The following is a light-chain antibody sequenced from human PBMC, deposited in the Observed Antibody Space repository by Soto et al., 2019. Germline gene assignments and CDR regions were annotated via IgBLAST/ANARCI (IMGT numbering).Light chain of an antibody. J-gene: IGKJ4*01. V-gene: IGKV3-11*01. CDR2: DAS. CDR3: QQRSNWPPLT. CDR1: QSVSTY. Sequence: EMVMTQSPATLSVSPGERVTLSCRASQSVSTYLAWYQQKPGQAPRLLIYDASNRATGIPARFSGSGSGTDFTLTISSLEPEDFAVYYCQQRSNWPPLTFGGGTKVKIK.